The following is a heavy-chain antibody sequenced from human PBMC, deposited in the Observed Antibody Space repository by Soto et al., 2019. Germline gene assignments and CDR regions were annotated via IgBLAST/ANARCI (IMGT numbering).Heavy chain of an antibody. V-gene: IGHV4-59*01. D-gene: IGHD6-13*01. CDR2: IYYSGST. Sequence: SETLSLTCTVSGGSISSYYGSWIRQPPGKGLEWIGYIYYSGSTNYNPSLKSRVTISVDTSKNQFSLKLSSVTAADTAVYYCATRNGYSSSEGWFDPWGQGTLVTVSS. CDR1: GGSISSYY. J-gene: IGHJ5*02. CDR3: ATRNGYSSSEGWFDP.